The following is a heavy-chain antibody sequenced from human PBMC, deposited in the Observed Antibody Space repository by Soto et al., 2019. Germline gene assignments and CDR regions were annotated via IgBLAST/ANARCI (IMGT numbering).Heavy chain of an antibody. D-gene: IGHD4-17*01. CDR2: IDYYGST. CDR1: GGSISGYY. J-gene: IGHJ4*02. Sequence: SETLSLTCTVSGGSISGYYWSWIRQPPGKRLEWIGYIDYYGSTNYNPSLKSRVTISVDTSKNQFSLKLSSVTAADTAVYYCARRYGASFDYWGQGTLVTVS. CDR3: ARRYGASFDY. V-gene: IGHV4-59*01.